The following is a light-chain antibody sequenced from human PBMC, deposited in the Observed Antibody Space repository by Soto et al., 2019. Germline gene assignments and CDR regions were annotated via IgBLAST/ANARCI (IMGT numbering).Light chain of an antibody. CDR2: KAS. Sequence: DIQMTQSPSTLSASVGDSVTITCRASQSISSWLAWYQQKPGKAHKLLIYKASSLESGVPSRFSGSGSGTEFTLTISSLQPDDFATYYCKQYNSYPWTFGQGTKVDI. CDR1: QSISSW. J-gene: IGKJ1*01. V-gene: IGKV1-5*03. CDR3: KQYNSYPWT.